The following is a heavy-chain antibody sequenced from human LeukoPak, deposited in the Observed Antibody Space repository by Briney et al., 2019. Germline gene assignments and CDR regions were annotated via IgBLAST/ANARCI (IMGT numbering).Heavy chain of an antibody. CDR1: GGSFSGYY. Sequence: PSETLPLTCAVYGGSFSGYYWSWIRKPPGKGLEWIGEINHSGSTNYNPFLKSRVTISVDTSKNQFSLKLSSVTAADTAVYYCARGWGAARHLYFDYWGQGILVTVSS. CDR3: ARGWGAARHLYFDY. CDR2: INHSGST. D-gene: IGHD6-6*01. J-gene: IGHJ4*02. V-gene: IGHV4-34*01.